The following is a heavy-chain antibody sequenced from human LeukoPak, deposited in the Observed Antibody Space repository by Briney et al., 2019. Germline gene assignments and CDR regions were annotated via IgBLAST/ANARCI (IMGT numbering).Heavy chain of an antibody. V-gene: IGHV1-69*13. Sequence: GASVKVSFKASGYTFTSYGISWVRQAPAQGLEWMGGIIPIFGTANYAQKFQGRVTITADESTSTDYMELSSLRSEDTAVYYCAGPTTVVTHGAFDIWGQGTMVTVSS. CDR3: AGPTTVVTHGAFDI. D-gene: IGHD4-23*01. J-gene: IGHJ3*02. CDR2: IIPIFGTA. CDR1: GYTFTSYG.